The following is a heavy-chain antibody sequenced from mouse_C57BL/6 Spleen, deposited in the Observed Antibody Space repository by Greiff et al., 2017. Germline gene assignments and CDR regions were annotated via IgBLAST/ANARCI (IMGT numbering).Heavy chain of an antibody. V-gene: IGHV1-50*01. J-gene: IGHJ4*01. D-gene: IGHD1-1*02. CDR3: ARRDYVDY. Sequence: VQLQQPGAELVKPGASVKLSCKASGYTFTSYWMQWVKQRPGQGLEWIGEIDPSDNYTNYNQKFKGKATMTVDTSSSTAYMQLSSLTSEDSAVYYCARRDYVDYWGQGTSVTVSS. CDR2: IDPSDNYT. CDR1: GYTFTSYW.